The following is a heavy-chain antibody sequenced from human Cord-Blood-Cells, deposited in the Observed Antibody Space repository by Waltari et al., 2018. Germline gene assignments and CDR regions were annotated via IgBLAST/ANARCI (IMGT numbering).Heavy chain of an antibody. CDR2: IYSGGST. CDR3: ATNMGAVAGTFDY. CDR1: GFTVSSNY. D-gene: IGHD6-19*01. Sequence: EVQLVEYGGGLIQTGGSLRLSCAASGFTVSSNYMSWVRQAPGKGLEWVSVIYSGGSTYYADSVKGRFTISRDNSKNTLYLQMNSLRAEDTAVYYCATNMGAVAGTFDYWGQGTLVTVSS. J-gene: IGHJ4*02. V-gene: IGHV3-53*01.